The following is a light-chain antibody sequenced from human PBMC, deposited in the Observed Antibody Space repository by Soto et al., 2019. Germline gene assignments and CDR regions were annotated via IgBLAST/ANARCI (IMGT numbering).Light chain of an antibody. J-gene: IGKJ1*01. V-gene: IGKV3-11*01. CDR2: DAS. Sequence: EIVLTQSPGTLSLSPGERATLSCRASQSVSSYLAWYQQKPGQAPRLLIYDASTRATGISARFSGSGSGTDFTLTFSSLEPEDFAVYYCQQRSNWPVTFGQGTRVEVK. CDR3: QQRSNWPVT. CDR1: QSVSSY.